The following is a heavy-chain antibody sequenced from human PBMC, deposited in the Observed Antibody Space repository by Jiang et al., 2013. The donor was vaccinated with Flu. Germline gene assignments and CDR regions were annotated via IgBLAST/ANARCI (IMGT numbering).Heavy chain of an antibody. D-gene: IGHD6-6*01. CDR3: AREMDSSSGIDY. CDR2: ISSSGSTI. CDR1: GFTFSSYE. Sequence: QLVESGGGLVQPGGSLRLSCAASGFTFSSYEMNWVRQAPGKGLEWVSYISSSGSTIYYADSVKGRFTISRDNAKNSLYLQMNSLRAEDTAVYYCAREMDSSSGIDYWGQGTLVTVSS. V-gene: IGHV3-48*03. J-gene: IGHJ4*02.